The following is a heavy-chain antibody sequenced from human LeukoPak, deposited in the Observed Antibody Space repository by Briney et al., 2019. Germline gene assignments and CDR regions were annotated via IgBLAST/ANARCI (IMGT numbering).Heavy chain of an antibody. D-gene: IGHD3-3*01. CDR2: TNHSGST. V-gene: IGHV4-34*01. CDR3: ARGPNYDFWSGSDNWFDP. Sequence: SETLSLTCAVYGGSFSGYYWSWIRQPPGKGLEWIGETNHSGSTNYNPSLKSRVTISVDTSKNQFSLKLSSVTAADTAVYYCARGPNYDFWSGSDNWFDPWGQGTLVTVSS. J-gene: IGHJ5*02. CDR1: GGSFSGYY.